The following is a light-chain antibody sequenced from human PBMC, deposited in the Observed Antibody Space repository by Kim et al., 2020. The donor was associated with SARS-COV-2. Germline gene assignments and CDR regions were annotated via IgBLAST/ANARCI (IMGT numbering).Light chain of an antibody. J-gene: IGLJ2*01. CDR1: SGSIDDNY. V-gene: IGLV6-57*02. CDR2: EDD. CDR3: QSYNRDNVL. Sequence: GKTVTISCTSNSGSIDDNYVQWYQQRPGGVPTAVIFEDDQRPSGVSDRFSGSIDNSSNSASLTISGLRTEDEADYYCQSYNRDNVLFGGGTQLTVL.